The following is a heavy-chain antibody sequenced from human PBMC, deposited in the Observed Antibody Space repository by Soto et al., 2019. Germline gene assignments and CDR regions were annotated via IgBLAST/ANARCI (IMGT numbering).Heavy chain of an antibody. CDR3: TTIPGGLWFGEVLSS. CDR2: MKSKADGGAT. J-gene: IGHJ4*02. V-gene: IGHV3-15*01. CDR1: GFTFSSAW. Sequence: EVQLVESGGGLVKPGGSLRLSCAASGFTFSSAWMSWVRQAPGKGLEWVGRMKSKADGGATKYAAPVEGRFTISRDDSKNTLYLHMNSLKTEDTALYYCTTIPGGLWFGEVLSSWGQGTLVTVSS. D-gene: IGHD3-10*01.